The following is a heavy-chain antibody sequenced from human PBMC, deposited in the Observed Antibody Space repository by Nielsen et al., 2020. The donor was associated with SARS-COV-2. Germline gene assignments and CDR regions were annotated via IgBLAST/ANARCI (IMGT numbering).Heavy chain of an antibody. V-gene: IGHV3-48*03. Sequence: GGSLRLSCAASGFTFSSYEMNWVRQAPGKGLEWVSYISSSGSTIYYADSVKGRFTISRDNAKNSLYLQMNSLRAEDTAVYYCARGLNYYGSGSFDYWGQGTLVTVSS. J-gene: IGHJ4*02. D-gene: IGHD3-10*01. CDR1: GFTFSSYE. CDR3: ARGLNYYGSGSFDY. CDR2: ISSSGSTI.